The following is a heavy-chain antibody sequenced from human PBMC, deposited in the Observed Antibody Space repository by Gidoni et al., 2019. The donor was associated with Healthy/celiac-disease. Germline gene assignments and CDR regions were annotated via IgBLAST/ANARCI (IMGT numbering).Heavy chain of an antibody. D-gene: IGHD3-22*01. CDR1: GCSIRSGGYY. CDR2: IYYSGST. CDR3: ARAEAYYYDSGCFDY. J-gene: IGHJ4*02. Sequence: QVQLQESGPGLVKPSQTLSLTCTVSGCSIRSGGYYWSWIRQHPGKGLEWIGYIYYSGSTYYNPSLKSRVTISVDTSKNQFSLKLSSVTAADTAVYYCARAEAYYYDSGCFDYWGQGTLVTVSS. V-gene: IGHV4-31*03.